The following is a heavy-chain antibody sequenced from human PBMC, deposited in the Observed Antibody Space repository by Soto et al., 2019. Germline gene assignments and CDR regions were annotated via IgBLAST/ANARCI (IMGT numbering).Heavy chain of an antibody. Sequence: SETLSLTCTVSGGSISSGGYYWSWIRQHPGKGLEWIGYIYYSRSTYYNPSLKSRVTISVDTSKNQFSLKLSSVTAADTAVYYCARGIAAAGLYYYYYYGMDVWGQGTTVTVSS. CDR1: GGSISSGGYY. D-gene: IGHD6-13*01. CDR3: ARGIAAAGLYYYYYYGMDV. CDR2: IYYSRST. V-gene: IGHV4-31*03. J-gene: IGHJ6*02.